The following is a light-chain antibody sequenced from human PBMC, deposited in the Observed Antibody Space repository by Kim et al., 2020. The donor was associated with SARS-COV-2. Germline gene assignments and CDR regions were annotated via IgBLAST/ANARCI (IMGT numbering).Light chain of an antibody. V-gene: IGLV1-47*01. CDR2: RNN. CDR1: SSNIGSNY. J-gene: IGLJ3*02. CDR3: AARDDSLSGGG. Sequence: QSVLTQPPSASGTPGQRVTISCSGSSSNIGSNYVYWYQQLPGTAPKLLIYRNNQRPSGVPDRFSGSKSGTSASLAISGLRSEDEADYYCAARDDSLSGGGLGGGTKLTVL.